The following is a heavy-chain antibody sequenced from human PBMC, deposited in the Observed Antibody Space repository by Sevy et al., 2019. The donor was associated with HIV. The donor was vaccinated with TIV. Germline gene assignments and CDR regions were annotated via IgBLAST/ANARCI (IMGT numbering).Heavy chain of an antibody. CDR1: GYTFSRSV. CDR3: ATGRGIAVAGGGYYSAY. J-gene: IGHJ4*02. V-gene: IGHV1-18*04. D-gene: IGHD6-19*01. CDR2: ISTYNGKT. Sequence: ASVKVSCMASGYTFSRSVITWVRQAPGQGLEWMGWISTYNGKTNYAQKFQDRVTMSTDTYTNTAYMVLRSLSSDDTAIYFCATGRGIAVAGGGYYSAYWGQGSLVTLSS.